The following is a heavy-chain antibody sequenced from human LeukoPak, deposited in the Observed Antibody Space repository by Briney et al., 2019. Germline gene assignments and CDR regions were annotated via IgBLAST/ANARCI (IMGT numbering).Heavy chain of an antibody. V-gene: IGHV3-7*03. CDR1: GFTFSSYW. Sequence: PGGSLRLSCGASGFTFSSYWMSWVRQAPGKGLEWVANIKQDGSEKYYVDSVKGRFTISRDNAKNSLYLQMNSLRAEDTAVYYCARRYFDIWGQGIMVTVSS. J-gene: IGHJ3*02. CDR3: ARRYFDI. CDR2: IKQDGSEK.